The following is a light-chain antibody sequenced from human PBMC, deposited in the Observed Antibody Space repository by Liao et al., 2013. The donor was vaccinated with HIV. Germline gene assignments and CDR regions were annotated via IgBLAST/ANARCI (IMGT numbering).Light chain of an antibody. CDR3: QSGDSSGSFPLWV. V-gene: IGLV3-25*03. Sequence: SYELTQPPSVSVSPGQTARITCSGDALPKQYAYWYQQKPGQAPVLVIYKDTERPSRIPDRISGSSSGTTITLTISGVEPEDEGDYYCQSGDSSGSFPLWVFGGGTKMTVL. CDR2: KDT. CDR1: ALPKQY. J-gene: IGLJ3*02.